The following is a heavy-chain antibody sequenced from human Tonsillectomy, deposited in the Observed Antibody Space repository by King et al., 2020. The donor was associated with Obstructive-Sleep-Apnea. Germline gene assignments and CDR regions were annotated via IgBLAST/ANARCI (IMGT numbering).Heavy chain of an antibody. D-gene: IGHD2-2*01. V-gene: IGHV3-30-3*01. Sequence: QLVQSGGGVVQPGRSLRLSCAASGFTFSSYALYWVRQAPGKGLEWVAVISYDGNNKYYADSVKGRFTISRDNSKNTLYLQMNSLRAEDTAVYYCARDGDIVVVSAATDYFYYGMDVWGQGTTVTVSS. CDR3: ARDGDIVVVSAATDYFYYGMDV. CDR2: ISYDGNNK. J-gene: IGHJ6*02. CDR1: GFTFSSYA.